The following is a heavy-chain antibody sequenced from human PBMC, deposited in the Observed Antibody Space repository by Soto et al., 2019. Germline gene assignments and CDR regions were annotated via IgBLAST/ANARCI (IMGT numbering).Heavy chain of an antibody. CDR1: GGTFSSYA. V-gene: IGHV1-69*12. D-gene: IGHD6-13*01. J-gene: IGHJ4*02. CDR2: IIPIFGTA. Sequence: QVQLVQSGAEVKKPGSSVKVSCKASGGTFSSYAISWVRQAPGQGLEWMGGIIPIFGTANYAQKFQGRVTITADESASTAYMGRSSLRSEDTAVYDGARDIGGAAAGTLDYWGQGTLVTVSS. CDR3: ARDIGGAAAGTLDY.